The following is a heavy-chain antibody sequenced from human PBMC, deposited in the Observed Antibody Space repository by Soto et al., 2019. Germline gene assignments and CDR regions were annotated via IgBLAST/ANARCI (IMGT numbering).Heavy chain of an antibody. CDR3: AGHPANESGDSVDY. Sequence: SETLSLTCTVSDGSISNYYWSWIRQPPGKGLEWIGHIYYRGRTNYNPSLKSRVTMSVDTSKNQFSLKLSSVTAADTAVYYCAGHPANESGDSVDYWGQGTLVTVSS. CDR2: IYYRGRT. J-gene: IGHJ4*02. CDR1: DGSISNYY. V-gene: IGHV4-59*08. D-gene: IGHD2-21*01.